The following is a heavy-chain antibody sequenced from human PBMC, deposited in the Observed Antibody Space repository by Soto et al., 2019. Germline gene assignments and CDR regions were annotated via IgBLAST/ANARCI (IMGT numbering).Heavy chain of an antibody. D-gene: IGHD3-22*01. Sequence: EVHLVESGGGLVQPGGSLRLSCAASGFTFSSYSMNWVRPAPGKGLEWVSYISSSGTTVYYADSVKGRFTISRDNAKNSLSLQMYSLRDDDTAVYYCARDAFNYDSTGYHSDYWGQGTLVTVSS. V-gene: IGHV3-48*02. CDR3: ARDAFNYDSTGYHSDY. CDR2: ISSSGTTV. CDR1: GFTFSSYS. J-gene: IGHJ4*02.